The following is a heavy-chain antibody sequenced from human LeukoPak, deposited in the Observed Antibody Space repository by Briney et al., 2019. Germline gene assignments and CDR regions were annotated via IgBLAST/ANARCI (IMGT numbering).Heavy chain of an antibody. CDR3: ARRRVRGVIII. Sequence: SETLSLTCAVYGGSFSGYYWSWIRQPPGKGLEWIGEINHSGSTNYNPSLKSRVTISVDTSKNQFSLKLSSVTAADTAVYYCARRRVRGVIIIWGQGTMVTVSS. CDR2: INHSGST. D-gene: IGHD3-10*01. CDR1: GGSFSGYY. V-gene: IGHV4-34*01. J-gene: IGHJ3*01.